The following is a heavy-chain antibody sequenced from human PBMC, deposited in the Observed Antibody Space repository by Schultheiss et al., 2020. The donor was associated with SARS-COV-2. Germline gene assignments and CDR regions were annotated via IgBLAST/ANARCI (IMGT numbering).Heavy chain of an antibody. Sequence: SCAASGFTFSSYAMHWVRQAPGKGLEWVAVISYDGSNKYYADSVKGRFTISRDNSKNTVYLQMNSLKTEDSAAYYCAKDKKENDYWSGNYFYVMDVWGQGTTVTVSS. CDR1: GFTFSSYA. D-gene: IGHD3-3*01. V-gene: IGHV3-30*04. J-gene: IGHJ6*02. CDR3: AKDKKENDYWSGNYFYVMDV. CDR2: ISYDGSNK.